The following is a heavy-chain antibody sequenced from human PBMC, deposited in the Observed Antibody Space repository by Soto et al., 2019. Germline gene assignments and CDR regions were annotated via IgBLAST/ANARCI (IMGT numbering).Heavy chain of an antibody. CDR3: AKVFLVGATTWFDP. J-gene: IGHJ5*02. CDR1: GFTVSSNY. V-gene: IGHV3-66*01. D-gene: IGHD1-26*01. CDR2: IYSGGST. Sequence: GGSLRLSCAASGFTVSSNYMSWVRQAPGKGLEWVSVIYSGGSTYYADSVKGRFTISRDNSKNTLYLQMNSLRAEDTAVYYCAKVFLVGATTWFDPWGQGTLVTVSS.